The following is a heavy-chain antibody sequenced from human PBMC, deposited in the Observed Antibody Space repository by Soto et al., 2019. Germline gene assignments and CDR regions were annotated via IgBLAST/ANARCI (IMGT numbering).Heavy chain of an antibody. CDR1: GGTFSSHD. V-gene: IGHV1-69*13. CDR2: IIPFFKAT. CDR3: ARDVPLNYYDGTYSYYAMDV. J-gene: IGHJ6*02. D-gene: IGHD3-16*01. Sequence: SGKVSCKASGGTFSSHDISWVRQAPGQGLEWMGGIIPFFKATNYAQKFQGRVTITADDSTSTAYMDLYSLRSEDTAVYYCARDVPLNYYDGTYSYYAMDVWGQGTTVTVSS.